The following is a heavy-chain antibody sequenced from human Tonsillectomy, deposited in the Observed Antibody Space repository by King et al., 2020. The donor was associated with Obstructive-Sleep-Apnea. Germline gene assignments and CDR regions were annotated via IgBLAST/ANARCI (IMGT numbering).Heavy chain of an antibody. J-gene: IGHJ4*02. Sequence: VQLVESEAEVKKPGQSLNISCRASGYRCTRSWIGWVRQMPGNGLEWMGIIYPGDSDTTYSPSFQGHITISVDKSISAAYLQWSSLKASDSATYYCTRQVETRPHYYFDSWGQGTPVTVAS. CDR2: IYPGDSDT. CDR1: GYRCTRSW. CDR3: TRQVETRPHYYFDS. V-gene: IGHV5-51*01. D-gene: IGHD1-26*01.